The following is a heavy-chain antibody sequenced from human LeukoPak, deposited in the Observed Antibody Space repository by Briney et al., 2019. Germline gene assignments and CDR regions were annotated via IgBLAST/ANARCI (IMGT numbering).Heavy chain of an antibody. CDR3: ARRGNIGWYSDF. D-gene: IGHD4-23*01. Sequence: GESLKISCKGSGSSFTTYWIGWVRQMPGKGLEWMGVIYPGDSDTRYSPSFQGQVTISADKSISTASLQWSSVKASDTAMYYCARRGNIGWYSDFWGQGTLVTVSS. CDR1: GSSFTTYW. J-gene: IGHJ4*02. V-gene: IGHV5-51*01. CDR2: IYPGDSDT.